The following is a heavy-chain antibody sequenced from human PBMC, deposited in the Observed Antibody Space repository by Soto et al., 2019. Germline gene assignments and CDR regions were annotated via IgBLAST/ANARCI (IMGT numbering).Heavy chain of an antibody. D-gene: IGHD4-17*01. J-gene: IGHJ6*02. V-gene: IGHV1-3*01. Sequence: GASVKVSCKASGYTFTSYAMHWVRQAPGQRLEWMGWINAGNGNTKYSQKFQGRVTITADESTSTVYMELRTLRPEDTAVYYCAREGLVLVPTTVNSDYYYDAMDVWGQGTTVTVSS. CDR1: GYTFTSYA. CDR2: INAGNGNT. CDR3: AREGLVLVPTTVNSDYYYDAMDV.